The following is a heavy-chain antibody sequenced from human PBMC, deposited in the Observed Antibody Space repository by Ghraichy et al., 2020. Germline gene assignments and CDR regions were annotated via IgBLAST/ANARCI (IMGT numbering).Heavy chain of an antibody. V-gene: IGHV3-23*01. Sequence: GGSLRLSCAASGFTFSSYAMSWVRQAPGKGLEWVSAISGSGGSTYYADSVKGRFTISRDNSKNTLYLQMNSLRAEDTAVYYCAKDREFELSGYYLSTGHLFDYWGQGTLVTVSS. J-gene: IGHJ4*02. D-gene: IGHD3-22*01. CDR1: GFTFSSYA. CDR3: AKDREFELSGYYLSTGHLFDY. CDR2: ISGSGGST.